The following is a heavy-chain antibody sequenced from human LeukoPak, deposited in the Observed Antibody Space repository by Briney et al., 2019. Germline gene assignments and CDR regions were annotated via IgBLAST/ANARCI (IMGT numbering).Heavy chain of an antibody. CDR1: GFAFSGFA. J-gene: IGHJ4*02. D-gene: IGHD4-17*01. V-gene: IGHV3-23*01. Sequence: GGSLRLSCSASGFAFSGFAMGWVRQAPGKGLEWVSSISGSGGNTYYADSVEGRFTVSRDNSKNTLYLRMNSLRAEDTALYYCARGRGGDYVPSRFDYRGQGTLVTVSS. CDR3: ARGRGGDYVPSRFDY. CDR2: ISGSGGNT.